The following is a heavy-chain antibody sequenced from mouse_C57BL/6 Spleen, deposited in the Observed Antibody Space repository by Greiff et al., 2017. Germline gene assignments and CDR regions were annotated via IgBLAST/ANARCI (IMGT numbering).Heavy chain of an antibody. CDR1: GYTFTDYE. CDR2: IDPETGGT. Sequence: SGAELVRPGASVTLSCKASGYTFTDYEMHWVKQTPVHGLEWIGAIDPETGGTAYNQKFKGKAILTADKSSSTAYMELRSLTSEDSAVYYCTRNYGSSFPWFAYWGQGTLVTVSA. CDR3: TRNYGSSFPWFAY. J-gene: IGHJ3*01. D-gene: IGHD1-1*01. V-gene: IGHV1-15*01.